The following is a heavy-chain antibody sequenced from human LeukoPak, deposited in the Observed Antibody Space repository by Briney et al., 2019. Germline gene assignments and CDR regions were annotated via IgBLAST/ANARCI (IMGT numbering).Heavy chain of an antibody. D-gene: IGHD1-26*01. CDR2: ISSGSDTI. CDR1: GFSFSSYS. J-gene: IGHJ3*02. V-gene: IGHV3-48*02. CDR3: ARYSFAAFDI. Sequence: GGSLRLSCAASGFSFSSYSMNWVRQAPGKGLEWVPYISSGSDTIYFADSVKGRFTISRDNAKNSLSLQMNSLRDEDTAVYYCARYSFAAFDIWGQGTMVTVSS.